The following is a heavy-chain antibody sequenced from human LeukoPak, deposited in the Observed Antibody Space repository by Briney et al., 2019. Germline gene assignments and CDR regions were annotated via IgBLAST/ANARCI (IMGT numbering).Heavy chain of an antibody. CDR3: ASLFRGYSGYDSPRYFDL. CDR2: IKNDGSTT. CDR1: GFTFSSYW. V-gene: IGHV3-74*01. D-gene: IGHD5-12*01. Sequence: GGSLRLSCAASGFTFSSYWMHWVRQPPGKGLVWVSRIKNDGSTTTYADSVKGRFTVSRDNAKNTLYLQMNSLRAEDTAVYYCASLFRGYSGYDSPRYFDLWGRGTLVTVSS. J-gene: IGHJ2*01.